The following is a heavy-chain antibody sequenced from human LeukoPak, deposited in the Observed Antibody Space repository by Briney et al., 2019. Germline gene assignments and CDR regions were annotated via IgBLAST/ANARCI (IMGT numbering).Heavy chain of an antibody. D-gene: IGHD3-22*01. V-gene: IGHV4-59*08. J-gene: IGHJ4*02. CDR1: GGSISSYY. Sequence: SETLSLTCTVSGGSISSYYWSWIRQPPGEGLEWIAYIYSSGNANYNPSLESRVTISVDTSKNQFSLKLSSVTAADTAVYYCARHRFYYDSSGYHPDFDYWGQGTLVTVSS. CDR3: ARHRFYYDSSGYHPDFDY. CDR2: IYSSGNA.